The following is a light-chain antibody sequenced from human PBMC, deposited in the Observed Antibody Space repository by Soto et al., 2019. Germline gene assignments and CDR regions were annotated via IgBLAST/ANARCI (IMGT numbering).Light chain of an antibody. CDR2: WAS. Sequence: DIVMTQSPDSLAVSLGERATIKNKSSQRALYSSNNKNYLAWYQQKPGKPPQLLIYWASTRESGVPDRLSGSGSGTDFTLTIRSLQAEDLAVYYCQQYYSTQTFGQGTKVDIK. J-gene: IGKJ1*01. CDR3: QQYYSTQT. CDR1: QRALYSSNNKNY. V-gene: IGKV4-1*01.